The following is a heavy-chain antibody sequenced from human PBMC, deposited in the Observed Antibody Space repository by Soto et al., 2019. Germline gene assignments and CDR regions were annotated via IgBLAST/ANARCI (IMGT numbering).Heavy chain of an antibody. D-gene: IGHD2-15*01. J-gene: IGHJ4*02. Sequence: QVQLVQSGAEMKKPGSSVKVSCKASGGSLNNYLITWVRQAPGQGLEWLGEIVPLSGATNSAQKFQGRVTITADDSTKTAYMELRSLRPEDTAMYFCARGGVVTVTFDYWGQGTLVTVSS. CDR2: IVPLSGAT. CDR3: ARGGVVTVTFDY. CDR1: GGSLNNYL. V-gene: IGHV1-69*01.